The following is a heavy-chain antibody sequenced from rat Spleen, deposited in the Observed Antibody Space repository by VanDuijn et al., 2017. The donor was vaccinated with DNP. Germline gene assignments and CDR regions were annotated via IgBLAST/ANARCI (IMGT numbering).Heavy chain of an antibody. CDR3: ARVSVTYYWYFDF. D-gene: IGHD1-1*01. CDR1: GFNFNDYW. Sequence: EVHLVESGGGLVQPGRSLKLSCAASGFNFNDYWMGWVRQAPKKGLEWVATIIYDGSSTYYRDSVRGRFTISRDYARSTLYLQMNSLRSEDTATYYCARVSVTYYWYFDFWGPGTMVTVSS. CDR2: IIYDGSST. J-gene: IGHJ1*01. V-gene: IGHV5S10*01.